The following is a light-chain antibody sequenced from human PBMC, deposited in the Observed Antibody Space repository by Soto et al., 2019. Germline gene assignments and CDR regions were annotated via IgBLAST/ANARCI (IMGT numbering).Light chain of an antibody. Sequence: QSVLTQPPSVSGAPGQRVTISCTVSSSNIGAGYDVHWYQQFPGTAPKLLIYGNSNRPSGVPDRFSGSKSGTSAPLAITGLQAEDEADYYCQSYDSSLSGVFGSGTKVTVL. V-gene: IGLV1-40*01. J-gene: IGLJ1*01. CDR3: QSYDSSLSGV. CDR1: SSNIGAGYD. CDR2: GNS.